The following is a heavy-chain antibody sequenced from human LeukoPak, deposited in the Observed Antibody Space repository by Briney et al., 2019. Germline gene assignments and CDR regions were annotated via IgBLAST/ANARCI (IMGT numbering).Heavy chain of an antibody. CDR2: IYYSGST. CDR1: GDSISITTHY. D-gene: IGHD1/OR15-1a*01. J-gene: IGHJ4*02. CDR3: ARENTVFDY. Sequence: PSETLSLTCIVSGDSISITTHYWGWIRQPPGKGLEWIGSIYYSGSTYNNPSLKSRVTISVDTSKNQFSLKLSSVTAADTAVYYCARENTVFDYWGQGTLVTVSS. V-gene: IGHV4-39*07.